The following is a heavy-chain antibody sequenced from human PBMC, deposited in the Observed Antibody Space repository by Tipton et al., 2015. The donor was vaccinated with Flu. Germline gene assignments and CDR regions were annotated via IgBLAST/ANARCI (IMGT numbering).Heavy chain of an antibody. J-gene: IGHJ4*01. D-gene: IGHD7-27*01. Sequence: TLSLTCAVYGGSFSAYYWSWIRQPPGKGLEWVGEVNHSGTTNYNPSLTSRVTISADTSKKQFSLRFTSVTAADTAVYYCASKVANWGLWEPLDYWGHGTLVTVSS. CDR2: VNHSGTT. CDR3: ASKVANWGLWEPLDY. V-gene: IGHV4-34*01. CDR1: GGSFSAYY.